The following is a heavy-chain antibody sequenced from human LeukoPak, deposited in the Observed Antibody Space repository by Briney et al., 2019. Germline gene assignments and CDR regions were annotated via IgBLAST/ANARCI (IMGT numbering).Heavy chain of an antibody. J-gene: IGHJ4*02. CDR2: IYAGGDT. CDR3: ARISGTLCFDL. CDR1: GFSVSYNY. Sequence: WGSLRLSCAASGFSVSYNYMSWVRQAPARGLEWVSVIYAGGDTYYADSVKGRFTISRDNSKNTVYLQMHSLRADDTAVYYCARISGTLCFDLWGLGTLVPVSS. D-gene: IGHD1-7*01. V-gene: IGHV3-66*01.